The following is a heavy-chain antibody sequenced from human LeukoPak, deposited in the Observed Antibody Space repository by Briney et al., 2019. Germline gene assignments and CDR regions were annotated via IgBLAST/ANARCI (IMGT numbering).Heavy chain of an antibody. J-gene: IGHJ4*02. D-gene: IGHD7-27*01. CDR3: GRLNTDWGFLFDS. CDR2: IYYSGSI. V-gene: IGHV4-39*01. Sequence: SETLSPTCIVSGDSISRNTYHCGWVRQPPGKGLEWIGTIYYSGSIYYNQSLRGRVALSVDTSKNQFSLKLTSVTAADTAVYYCGRLNTDWGFLFDSWGQGTLVTVSS. CDR1: GDSISRNTYH.